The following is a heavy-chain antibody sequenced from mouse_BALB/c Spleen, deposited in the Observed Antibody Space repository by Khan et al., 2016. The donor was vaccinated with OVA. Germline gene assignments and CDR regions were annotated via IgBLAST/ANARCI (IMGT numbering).Heavy chain of an antibody. CDR2: ISYSGST. CDR1: GYSITSDYA. J-gene: IGHJ1*01. CDR3: ARFYYGSSYWYFDV. D-gene: IGHD1-1*01. Sequence: EVQLQESGPGLVKPSQSLSLTCTVTGYSITSDYAWNWIRQFPGNKLEWMGYISYSGSTSYNPSLNSRISITHDTTKNQFFLQLNSVTTEDTATYYCARFYYGSSYWYFDVWGAGTTVTVSS. V-gene: IGHV3-2*02.